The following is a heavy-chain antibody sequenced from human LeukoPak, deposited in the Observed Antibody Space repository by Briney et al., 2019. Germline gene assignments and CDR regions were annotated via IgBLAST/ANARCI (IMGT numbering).Heavy chain of an antibody. CDR1: GFTVSSNY. CDR2: IYSVGST. V-gene: IGHV3-66*01. D-gene: IGHD6-6*01. Sequence: GGSLRLSCAASGFTVSSNYMSWVRQAPGKGLEWVSVIYSVGSTYYADSVKGRFTISRDNSKNTLYLQMNSLRAEDTAVYYCARAGRSSNYYYGMDVWGQGTTVTVSS. CDR3: ARAGRSSNYYYGMDV. J-gene: IGHJ6*02.